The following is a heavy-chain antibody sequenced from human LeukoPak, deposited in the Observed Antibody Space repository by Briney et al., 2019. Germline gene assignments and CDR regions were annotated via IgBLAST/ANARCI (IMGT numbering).Heavy chain of an antibody. CDR2: IIPIFGTA. CDR3: ARGQRPTDITVFLTPFYYHMDD. CDR1: GGTFSSYA. V-gene: IGHV1-69*05. J-gene: IGHJ6*03. D-gene: IGHD4-11*01. Sequence: SVKVSCKASGGTFSSYAISWVRQAPGQGLEWMGGIIPIFGTANYAQKFQGRVTITTDESTSTAYMELSSLRSEDTAVYCCARGQRPTDITVFLTPFYYHMDDWGKGTTVTVS.